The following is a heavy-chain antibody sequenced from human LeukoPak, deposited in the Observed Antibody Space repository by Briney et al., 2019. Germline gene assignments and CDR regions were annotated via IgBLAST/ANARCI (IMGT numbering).Heavy chain of an antibody. CDR3: ARVNGITMVRGVIDY. J-gene: IGHJ4*02. D-gene: IGHD3-10*01. V-gene: IGHV4-31*11. CDR2: IYYSGST. CDR1: GGSISSGGYY. Sequence: SQTLSLTCAVSGGSISSGGYYWSWIRQHPGKGLEWIGYIYYSGSTYYNPSLKSRVTISVDTSKNQFSLKLSSVTAADTAVYYSARVNGITMVRGVIDYWGQGTLVTVSS.